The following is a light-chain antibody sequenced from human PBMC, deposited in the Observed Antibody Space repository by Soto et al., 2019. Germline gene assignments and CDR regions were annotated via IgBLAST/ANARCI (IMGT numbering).Light chain of an antibody. Sequence: EIVLTQSPGTLSLSPGERATRSCRASQSVSSSYLSWYQHKPGQAPRLLIYATSSRATVIPDRFSGSGSGTDFTLTISRLEPEDFAVYYCQRYGASSFTFGQGTNLEIK. J-gene: IGKJ2*01. CDR1: QSVSSSY. CDR3: QRYGASSFT. V-gene: IGKV3-20*01. CDR2: ATS.